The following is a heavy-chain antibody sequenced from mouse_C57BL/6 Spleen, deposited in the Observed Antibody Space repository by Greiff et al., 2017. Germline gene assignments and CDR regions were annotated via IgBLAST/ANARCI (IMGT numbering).Heavy chain of an antibody. CDR3: ARDRTTVVAHYAMDY. CDR2: ISYDGSN. CDR1: GYSITSGYY. V-gene: IGHV3-6*01. D-gene: IGHD1-1*01. J-gene: IGHJ4*01. Sequence: EVKLQESGPGLVKPSQSLSLTCSVTGYSITSGYYWNWIRQFPGNKLEWMGYISYDGSNNYNPSLKNRISITRDTSKNQFFLKLNSVTTENTATYYCARDRTTVVAHYAMDYWGQGTSVTVSS.